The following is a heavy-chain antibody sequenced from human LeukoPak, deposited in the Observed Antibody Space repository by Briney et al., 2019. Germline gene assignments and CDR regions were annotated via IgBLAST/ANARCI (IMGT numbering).Heavy chain of an antibody. V-gene: IGHV4-4*09. Sequence: SETLSLTCTVSGGSISSYYWSWIRQPPEKGLEWIGYIYTSGSTNYNPSLKSRVTISVDTSKNQFSLKLSSVTAADTAVYYCARLGGAAAAGPYFDYWGQGTLVTVSS. CDR3: ARLGGAAAAGPYFDY. CDR2: IYTSGST. CDR1: GGSISSYY. D-gene: IGHD6-13*01. J-gene: IGHJ4*02.